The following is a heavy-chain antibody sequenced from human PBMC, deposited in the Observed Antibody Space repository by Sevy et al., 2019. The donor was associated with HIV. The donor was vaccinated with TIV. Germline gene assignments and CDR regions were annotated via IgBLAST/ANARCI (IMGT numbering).Heavy chain of an antibody. CDR3: ARNRAAAGTRRGYFQH. J-gene: IGHJ1*01. D-gene: IGHD6-13*01. Sequence: SETLSLTCAVYGGSFSGYYWSWIRQPPGKGLEWIGEINHSGSTNYHPSLKGRVTISVDTSKNQFSLKLSSVTAADTAVYYCARNRAAAGTRRGYFQHWGQGTLVTVSS. CDR1: GGSFSGYY. CDR2: INHSGST. V-gene: IGHV4-34*01.